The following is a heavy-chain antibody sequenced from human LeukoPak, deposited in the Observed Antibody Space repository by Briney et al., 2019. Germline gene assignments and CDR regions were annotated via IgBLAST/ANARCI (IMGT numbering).Heavy chain of an antibody. CDR1: GVSISSSSYY. Sequence: LSETLSLTCNVSGVSISSSSYYWGWIRQPPGKGLEWIGSIYSSGSTYYNSSLKSRVTISIDTSKNQVPLKMSSVTAADTAVYYCAKSGGYGLIDYWGQGTLVTVSS. CDR3: AKSGGYGLIDY. J-gene: IGHJ4*01. D-gene: IGHD6-25*01. V-gene: IGHV4-39*01. CDR2: IYSSGST.